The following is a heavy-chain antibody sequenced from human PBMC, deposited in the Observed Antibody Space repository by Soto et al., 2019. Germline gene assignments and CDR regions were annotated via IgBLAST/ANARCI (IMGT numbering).Heavy chain of an antibody. CDR3: ARERLALSYGLDV. Sequence: GGSLRLSCAASGFTFSSYSMNWVRQAPGKGLEWVSYISGSTNTIYYADSVKGRFTISRDNAKNSLYLQMNSLRDEDTAVYYCARERLALSYGLDVSGQGTTVTVS. V-gene: IGHV3-48*02. D-gene: IGHD3-9*01. CDR2: ISGSTNTI. J-gene: IGHJ6*02. CDR1: GFTFSSYS.